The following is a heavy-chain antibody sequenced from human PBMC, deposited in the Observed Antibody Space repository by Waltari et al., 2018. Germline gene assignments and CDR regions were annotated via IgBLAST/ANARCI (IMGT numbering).Heavy chain of an antibody. CDR3: ARDEAPGDRSWGAYYYYYMDV. D-gene: IGHD7-27*01. J-gene: IGHJ6*03. CDR2: IYTSGST. Sequence: QVQLQESGPGLVKPSETLSLTCTVSGGSISSYYWSWIRQPAGKGLEWIGRIYTSGSTNYNPSLKSRVTMSVDTSKNQFSLKLSSVTAADTAVYYCARDEAPGDRSWGAYYYYYMDVWGKGTTVTVSS. V-gene: IGHV4-4*07. CDR1: GGSISSYY.